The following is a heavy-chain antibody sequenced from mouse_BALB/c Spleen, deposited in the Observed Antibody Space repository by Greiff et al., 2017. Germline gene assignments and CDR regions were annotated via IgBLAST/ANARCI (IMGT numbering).Heavy chain of an antibody. CDR3: ARGGRYDMADWYFDV. J-gene: IGHJ1*01. Sequence: QVHVKQSGAELVRPGTSVKISCKASGYTFTNYWLGWVKQRPGHGLEWIGDIYPGGGYTNYNEKFKGKATLTADTSSSTAYMRLSSLTSEDSAVYFCARGGRYDMADWYFDVWGAGTTVTVSS. CDR2: IYPGGGYT. V-gene: IGHV1-63*02. CDR1: GYTFTNYW. D-gene: IGHD2-14*01.